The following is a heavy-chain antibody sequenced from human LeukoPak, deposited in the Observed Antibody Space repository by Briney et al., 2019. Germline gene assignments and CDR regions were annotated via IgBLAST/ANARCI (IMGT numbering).Heavy chain of an antibody. CDR1: GSSFTSYW. J-gene: IGHJ4*02. Sequence: GESLKISCKGSGSSFTSYWIGWVRQMPGKGLERMGIIYPGDSDTRYSPSFQGQVTISADKSISTAYLQWSSLKASDTAMYYCARTSRGYSYGRNFDYWGQGTLVTVSS. CDR3: ARTSRGYSYGRNFDY. V-gene: IGHV5-51*01. D-gene: IGHD5-18*01. CDR2: IYPGDSDT.